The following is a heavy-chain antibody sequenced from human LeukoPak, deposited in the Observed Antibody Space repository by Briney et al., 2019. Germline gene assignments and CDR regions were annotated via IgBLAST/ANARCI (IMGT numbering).Heavy chain of an antibody. Sequence: PSETLSLTCTVSGGSVSSGSYYWSWVRQPPGKGLEWIGEINHSGSTNYNPSLKSRVTISVDTSKNQFSLKLSSVTAADTAVYYCARGGYYDSSRFDPWGQGTLVTVSS. CDR3: ARGGYYDSSRFDP. CDR2: INHSGST. J-gene: IGHJ5*02. CDR1: GGSVSSGSYY. V-gene: IGHV4-61*01. D-gene: IGHD3-22*01.